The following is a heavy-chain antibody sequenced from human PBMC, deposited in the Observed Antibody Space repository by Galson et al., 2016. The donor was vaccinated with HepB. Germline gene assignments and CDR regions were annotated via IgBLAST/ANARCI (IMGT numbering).Heavy chain of an antibody. CDR3: AKDGRSGYPPSHFAGYYFDY. Sequence: SLRLSCAASGFTFSSYAMSWVRQAPGKGLEWVSAISGSGGSTYYADSVKGRFTISRDNSKNTLYLQMNGLRAEDTAVYYCAKDGRSGYPPSHFAGYYFDYWGQGTLVTVSS. CDR2: ISGSGGST. CDR1: GFTFSSYA. D-gene: IGHD6-19*01. J-gene: IGHJ4*02. V-gene: IGHV3-23*01.